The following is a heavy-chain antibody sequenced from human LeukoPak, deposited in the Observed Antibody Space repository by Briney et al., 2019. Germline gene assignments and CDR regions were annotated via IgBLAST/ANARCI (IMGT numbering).Heavy chain of an antibody. CDR3: AKSRISSWYPGGFDY. D-gene: IGHD6-13*01. CDR1: GFTFGSYA. Sequence: GGSLRLSCAASGFTFGSYAMSWVRQAPGKGLEWVSTVTISGSGGSTYYADSVKGRFTISRDNSKNTLYLQMNSLRAEDTAIYYCAKSRISSWYPGGFDYWGQGTLVTVSS. J-gene: IGHJ4*02. V-gene: IGHV3-23*01. CDR2: VTISGSGGST.